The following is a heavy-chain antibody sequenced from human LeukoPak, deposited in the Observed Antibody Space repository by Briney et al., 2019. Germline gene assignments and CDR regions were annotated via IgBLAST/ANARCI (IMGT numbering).Heavy chain of an antibody. D-gene: IGHD2-15*01. CDR3: ARERSWIAY. J-gene: IGHJ4*02. CDR1: GVSFSGYY. V-gene: IGHV4-34*01. Sequence: SETLSLTCAVYGVSFSGYYWSWIRQPPGKGLEWIGEINHSGSTNYNPSLKSTISVDTSKNQFSLKLSSVTAADTAVYYCARERSWIAYWGQGTLVTVSS. CDR2: INHSGST.